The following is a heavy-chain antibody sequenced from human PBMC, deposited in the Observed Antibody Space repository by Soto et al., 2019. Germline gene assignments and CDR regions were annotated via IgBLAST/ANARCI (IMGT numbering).Heavy chain of an antibody. J-gene: IGHJ3*02. Sequence: QVQLVESGGGVVQPGRSLRLSCAASGFTFSSYAMHWVRQAPGKGLEWVAVISYDGSNKYYADSVKGRFTISRDNSKNTLYLQMNSLRAEDTAVYYCARDWQNAFDIWGQGTMVTVSS. CDR2: ISYDGSNK. V-gene: IGHV3-30-3*01. CDR3: ARDWQNAFDI. CDR1: GFTFSSYA.